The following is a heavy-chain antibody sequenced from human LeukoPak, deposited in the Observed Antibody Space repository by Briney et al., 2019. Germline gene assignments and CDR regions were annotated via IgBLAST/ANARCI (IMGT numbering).Heavy chain of an antibody. Sequence: GGSLRLSCAASRFTFTKYWMAWVRQAPGKGLEWVANIKQDGGEMHYVDSVKGRFTISRDNARNSLYLQMSSLRAEDTAIYYCANLNFDGGSWGQGTLVIVSS. CDR1: RFTFTKYW. V-gene: IGHV3-7*03. D-gene: IGHD3-16*01. CDR3: ANLNFDGGS. CDR2: IKQDGGEM. J-gene: IGHJ5*02.